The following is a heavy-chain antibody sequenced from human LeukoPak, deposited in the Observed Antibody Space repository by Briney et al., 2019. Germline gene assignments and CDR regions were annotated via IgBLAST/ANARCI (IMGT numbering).Heavy chain of an antibody. J-gene: IGHJ6*02. CDR3: AKDLYYGSGMHGMDV. D-gene: IGHD3-10*01. CDR2: ISDGGDTT. V-gene: IGHV3-23*01. CDR1: GFTFSNNG. Sequence: GGSLRLSCAASGFTFSNNGMTWVRQAPGKGMEWVTGISDGGDTTYDAGSVKGRFTVSRDNPKNTLYLQMNSLRAEDTAVYYCAKDLYYGSGMHGMDVWGQGTTVTVSS.